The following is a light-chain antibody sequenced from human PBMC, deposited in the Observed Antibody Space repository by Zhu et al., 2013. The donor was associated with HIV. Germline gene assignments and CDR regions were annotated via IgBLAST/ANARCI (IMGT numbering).Light chain of an antibody. CDR3: QQTYIAPWT. J-gene: IGKJ1*01. CDR1: QSIGTH. V-gene: IGKV1-39*01. CDR2: AAS. Sequence: DIQMTQSPSSLSASVGDRVTITCRASQSIGTHLNWFQQISGKAPKLLTYAASKLQSGVPSRFTGSGSGTEFSLTISSLQPEDFATYYCQQTYIAPWTFGQGTKVEIK.